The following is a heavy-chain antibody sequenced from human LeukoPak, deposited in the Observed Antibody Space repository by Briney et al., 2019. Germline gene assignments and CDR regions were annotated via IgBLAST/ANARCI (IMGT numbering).Heavy chain of an antibody. V-gene: IGHV3-30-3*01. D-gene: IGHD4-23*01. CDR2: ISYDGSNK. CDR3: ARDLRWYGDY. J-gene: IGHJ4*02. CDR1: GFTFSSYA. Sequence: PGGSLRLSCAASGFTFSSYAMLWVRQAPGKGLEWVAVISYDGSNKYYADSVKGRFTISRDNSKNTLYLQMNSLRAEDTAVYYCARDLRWYGDYWGQGTLVTVSS.